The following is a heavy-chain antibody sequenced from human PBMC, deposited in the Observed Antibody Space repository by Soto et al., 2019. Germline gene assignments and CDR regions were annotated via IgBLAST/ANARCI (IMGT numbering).Heavy chain of an antibody. D-gene: IGHD2-15*01. CDR1: GYTFTRYT. CDR2: INPDNGNT. Sequence: ASVKVPCKASGYTFTRYTMNWVRQAPGQRLEWMGWINPDNGNTKSSQKFQDRVIITRDTSASTAYMDLGSLRSEDTAVYYCARGIATGQLDPWGQGTLVTVSS. CDR3: ARGIATGQLDP. V-gene: IGHV1-3*01. J-gene: IGHJ5*02.